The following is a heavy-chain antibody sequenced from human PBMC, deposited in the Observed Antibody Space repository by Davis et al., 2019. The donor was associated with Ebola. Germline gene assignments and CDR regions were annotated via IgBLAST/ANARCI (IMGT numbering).Heavy chain of an antibody. CDR2: ISSSGSTI. J-gene: IGHJ4*02. V-gene: IGHV3-11*04. Sequence: GESLKISCAASGFTFSDYYMSWIRQAPGKGLEWVSYISSSGSTIYYADSVKGRFTISRDNAKNSLYLQMNSLRAEDTAVYYCARDRWGSGSPPQPRFDYWGQGTLVTVSS. CDR3: ARDRWGSGSPPQPRFDY. D-gene: IGHD3-10*01. CDR1: GFTFSDYY.